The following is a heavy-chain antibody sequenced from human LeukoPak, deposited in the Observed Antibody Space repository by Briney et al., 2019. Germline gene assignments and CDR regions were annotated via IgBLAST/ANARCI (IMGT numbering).Heavy chain of an antibody. J-gene: IGHJ4*02. CDR1: GFAVSGHY. CDR3: AVWIQLRPY. CDR2: IYTDGAT. Sequence: PGGSLRLSCAASGFAVSGHYMTWVRQAPGKGPEWVSLIYTDGATHYADSVKGRFTISRDNSKSTLYLQMNSLRAEDTAVYYCAVWIQLRPYWGQGTLVTVSP. D-gene: IGHD5-18*01. V-gene: IGHV3-66*01.